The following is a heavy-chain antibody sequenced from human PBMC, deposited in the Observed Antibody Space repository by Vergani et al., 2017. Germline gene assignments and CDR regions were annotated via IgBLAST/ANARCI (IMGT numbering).Heavy chain of an antibody. J-gene: IGHJ2*01. CDR3: AREPKRYCSGGSCSKKVWYFDL. D-gene: IGHD2-15*01. V-gene: IGHV4-34*01. CDR2: INHSGST. CDR1: GGSFSGYY. Sequence: QVQLQESGPGLVKPSETLSLTCAVYGGSFSGYYWSWIRQPPGKGLEWIGEINHSGSTNYNPSLKSRVTISVDTSKNQFSLKLSSVTAADTAVYYCAREPKRYCSGGSCSKKVWYFDLWGRGTLVTVSS.